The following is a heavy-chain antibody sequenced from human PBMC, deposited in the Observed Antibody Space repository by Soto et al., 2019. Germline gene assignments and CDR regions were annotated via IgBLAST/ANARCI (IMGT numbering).Heavy chain of an antibody. CDR3: ARDSTSWFPEYGIDV. CDR2: ISDSGST. D-gene: IGHD6-13*01. Sequence: QVQLQESGPGLVKALETLSLTCTVSGGSIDYYRWSWIRQPPGKGLEWIGDISDSGSTNYNLSRRSGVTILVDTSKNRLSLKLNSVTAADTAVYYCARDSTSWFPEYGIDVWGQGTTVTVSS. V-gene: IGHV4-59*01. CDR1: GGSIDYYR. J-gene: IGHJ6*02.